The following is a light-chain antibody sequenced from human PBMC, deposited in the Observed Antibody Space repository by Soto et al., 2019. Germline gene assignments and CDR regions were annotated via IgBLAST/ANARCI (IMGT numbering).Light chain of an antibody. CDR3: CSYAGSYTYV. CDR1: SRDVGGYKS. J-gene: IGLJ1*01. V-gene: IGLV2-11*01. Sequence: QSALTQPRSVSGSPGQSVTVSCTGSSRDVGGYKSVSWFQHHPGKAPQLMIYAVTKRPSGVPDRFSGSKSGNTASLTISGLQAEDEADYYCCSYAGSYTYVFGTGTKVTVL. CDR2: AVT.